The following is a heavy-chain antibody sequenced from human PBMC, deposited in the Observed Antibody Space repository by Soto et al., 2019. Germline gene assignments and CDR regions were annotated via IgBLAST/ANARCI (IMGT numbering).Heavy chain of an antibody. J-gene: IGHJ6*02. D-gene: IGHD5-18*01. Sequence: KQSQTLSLTCAISGDSVSSNSAAWNWIRQSPSRGLEWLGRTYYRSKWYNDYAVSVKSRITINPDTSKNQFSLQLNSVTPEDTAVYYCARHLEIQLWLRVNYYGMDVWGQGTTVTVSS. CDR3: ARHLEIQLWLRVNYYGMDV. CDR2: TYYRSKWYN. V-gene: IGHV6-1*01. CDR1: GDSVSSNSAA.